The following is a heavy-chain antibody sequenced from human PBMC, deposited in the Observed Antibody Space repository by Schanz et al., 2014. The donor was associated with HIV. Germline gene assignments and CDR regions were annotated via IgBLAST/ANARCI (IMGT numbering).Heavy chain of an antibody. CDR2: ISYDGNRK. CDR3: AKDRNYYDSRYRGKGNYYYYYGMDV. CDR1: GFTFNSYG. Sequence: QVQLVESGGGVVQPGRSLRVSCAASGFTFNSYGMHWVRQAPGKGLEWVAVISYDGNRKHFADSVKGRFTISRDNSKNTLYLQMKSLRAEDTAVYYCAKDRNYYDSRYRGKGNYYYYYGMDVWGQGTTVTVSS. D-gene: IGHD3-22*01. J-gene: IGHJ6*02. V-gene: IGHV3-30*18.